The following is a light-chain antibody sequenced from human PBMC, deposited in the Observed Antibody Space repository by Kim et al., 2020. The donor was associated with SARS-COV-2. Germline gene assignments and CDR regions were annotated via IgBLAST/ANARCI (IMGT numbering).Light chain of an antibody. J-gene: IGLJ1*01. CDR1: SGYVGGYTY. CDR3: CSYAGSYFYV. CDR2: DVS. V-gene: IGLV2-11*01. Sequence: GQTRTFASTGTSGYVGGYTYGAWYQQHPGKAHKLLFSDVSKRPPGVPDRFAGSKSGNTASLTVSVLQAEDEADYYCCSYAGSYFYVFGTGTKVTVL.